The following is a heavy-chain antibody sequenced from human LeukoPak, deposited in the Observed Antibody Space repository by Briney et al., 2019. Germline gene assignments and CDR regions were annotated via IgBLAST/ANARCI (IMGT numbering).Heavy chain of an antibody. CDR2: MYHSGST. CDR1: GYSISSAYY. Sequence: PSETLSLTCSVSGYSISSAYYWGWIRQPPGKGLEWIGTMYHSGSTNYNPSLKSRVTISVDTSKNQFSLKLSSVTAADTAAYYCVRPYGSGLFDPWGQGTLVTVSS. CDR3: VRPYGSGLFDP. J-gene: IGHJ5*02. D-gene: IGHD3-10*01. V-gene: IGHV4-38-2*02.